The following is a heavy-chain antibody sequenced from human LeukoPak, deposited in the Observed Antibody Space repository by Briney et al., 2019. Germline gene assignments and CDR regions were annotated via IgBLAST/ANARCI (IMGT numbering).Heavy chain of an antibody. J-gene: IGHJ4*02. V-gene: IGHV3-74*01. D-gene: IGHD2-15*01. CDR2: INSDGSST. CDR1: GFTFSNYW. CDR3: ASQGRSCYFCGDN. Sequence: PGGSLRLSCAVSGFTFSNYWMHWVRQAPGKGLVWVSRINSDGSSTTYADSVKGRFTISRDNAKNTLYLQINNLRAEDTAVYYCASQGRSCYFCGDNWGQGSLVTVSS.